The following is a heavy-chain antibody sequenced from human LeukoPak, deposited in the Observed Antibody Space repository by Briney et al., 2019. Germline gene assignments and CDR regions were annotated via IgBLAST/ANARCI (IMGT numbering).Heavy chain of an antibody. CDR1: GFTFSSYG. D-gene: IGHD2-2*01. V-gene: IGHV3-30*02. Sequence: GGSLRLSCAASGFTFSSYGMHWVRQAPGKGLEWVAFIRYDGSNKYYADSVEGRFTISRDNSKNTLYLQMNSLRAEDTAVYYCAKDKESVVVVPAAIDYYYMDVWGKGTTVTVSS. J-gene: IGHJ6*03. CDR3: AKDKESVVVVPAAIDYYYMDV. CDR2: IRYDGSNK.